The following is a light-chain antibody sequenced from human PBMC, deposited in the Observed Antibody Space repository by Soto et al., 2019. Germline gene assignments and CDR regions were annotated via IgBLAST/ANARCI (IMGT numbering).Light chain of an antibody. V-gene: IGKV1-5*03. CDR2: KAS. CDR1: KSISSW. Sequence: DIQMTQSPSTLSASVGDRVTITCRASKSISSWLAWYQQKPGKAPKLLIYKASSLESGVPSRFSGSGAATEFTLTISSLQPDDFATYYCQQYNSYSMYTLGQGTKLEIK. J-gene: IGKJ2*01. CDR3: QQYNSYSMYT.